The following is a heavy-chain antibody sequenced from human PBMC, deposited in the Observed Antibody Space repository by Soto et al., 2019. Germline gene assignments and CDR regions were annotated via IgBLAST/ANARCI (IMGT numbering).Heavy chain of an antibody. CDR2: IIPIFGTA. CDR1: GGTFSSYA. Sequence: ASVKVSCKASGGTFSSYAISWVRQAPGQGLEWMGGIIPIFGTANYAQKFQGRVTITADESTSTAYTELSSLRSEDTAVYYCARSVDTAMAPYNWFDPWGQGTLVTVSS. CDR3: ARSVDTAMAPYNWFDP. J-gene: IGHJ5*02. D-gene: IGHD5-18*01. V-gene: IGHV1-69*13.